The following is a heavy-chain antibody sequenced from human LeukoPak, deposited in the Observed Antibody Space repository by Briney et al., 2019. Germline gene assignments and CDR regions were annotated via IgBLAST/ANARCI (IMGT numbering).Heavy chain of an antibody. Sequence: GGSLRLSCAASAFTFNTYSMNWVRQAPGQGLEWISYITSSSSTMFYADSVRGRFTISRDNAKNSLYLQMNSLRAEDTAVYYCAELGITMIGGVWGKGTTVTISS. D-gene: IGHD3-10*02. CDR1: AFTFNTYS. J-gene: IGHJ6*04. V-gene: IGHV3-48*04. CDR2: ITSSSSTM. CDR3: AELGITMIGGV.